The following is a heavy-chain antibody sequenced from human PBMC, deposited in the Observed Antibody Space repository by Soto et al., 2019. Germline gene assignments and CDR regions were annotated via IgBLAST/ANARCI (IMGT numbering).Heavy chain of an antibody. D-gene: IGHD3-22*01. V-gene: IGHV2-5*01. J-gene: IGHJ4*02. CDR3: APLFIPYYYDSSGYFDY. CDR2: IYWNDDK. Sequence: QITLKESGPTLVKPTQTLTLTCTFSGFSLSTSGVGVGWIRQPPEKALEWLALIYWNDDKRYSPSLKSRLTLTKDTSKHQVVLTMTNMDPVDTATYYCAPLFIPYYYDSSGYFDYWGQGTLVTVSS. CDR1: GFSLSTSGVG.